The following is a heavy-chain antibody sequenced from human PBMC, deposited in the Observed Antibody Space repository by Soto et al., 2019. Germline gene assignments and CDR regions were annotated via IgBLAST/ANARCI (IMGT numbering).Heavy chain of an antibody. CDR2: ISGSGGST. CDR1: GFSFRNYA. V-gene: IGHV3-23*01. Sequence: GGSLRLSCAASGFSFRNYAMSWVRQAPGKGLEWVSAISGSGGSTYYADSVKGRFTISRDNSKNTLYLQMNSLRAEDTAVYYCAKEFRCSSTSCYTAYYYYYYGMDVWGQGTTVTVSS. D-gene: IGHD2-2*02. J-gene: IGHJ6*02. CDR3: AKEFRCSSTSCYTAYYYYYYGMDV.